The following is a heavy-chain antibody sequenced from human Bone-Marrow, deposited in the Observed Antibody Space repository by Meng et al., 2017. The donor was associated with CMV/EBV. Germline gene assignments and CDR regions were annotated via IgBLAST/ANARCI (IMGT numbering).Heavy chain of an antibody. Sequence: ASVKVSCKASGYTFTGYYMHWVRQAPGQGLEWMGWINPNSGGTNYAQKFQGRVTMTRDTSISTAYMELSRLRSDDTAVYYCARERVVPAAITYYYCGMDVWGQGTTVTVSS. J-gene: IGHJ6*02. CDR2: INPNSGGT. CDR3: ARERVVPAAITYYYCGMDV. CDR1: GYTFTGYY. V-gene: IGHV1-2*02. D-gene: IGHD2-2*02.